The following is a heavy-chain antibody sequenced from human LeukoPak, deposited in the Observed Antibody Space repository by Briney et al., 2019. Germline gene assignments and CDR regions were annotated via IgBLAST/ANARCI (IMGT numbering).Heavy chain of an antibody. D-gene: IGHD3-22*01. CDR3: ARRPGECYDSSGCFFDY. CDR2: IYPGDSDT. J-gene: IGHJ4*02. V-gene: IGHV5-51*01. Sequence: RGESLKISCKGSGYSFTSYWIGWVRQMPGKGLEWMGIIYPGDSDTRYSPSFQGQVTISADKSISTAYLQWSSLKASDTAMYYCARRPGECYDSSGCFFDYWGQGTLVTVSS. CDR1: GYSFTSYW.